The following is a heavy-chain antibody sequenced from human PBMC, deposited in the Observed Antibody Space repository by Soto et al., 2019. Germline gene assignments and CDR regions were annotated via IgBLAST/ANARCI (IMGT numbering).Heavy chain of an antibody. J-gene: IGHJ6*02. CDR1: GYSFTSYW. V-gene: IGHV5-10-1*01. CDR3: ARQQRDGDGYTNYYYYYGMDV. CDR2: IDPSDSYT. Sequence: PGESLKISCKGSGYSFTSYWISWVRQMPGKGLEWMGRIDPSDSYTNYSPSFQGHVTISADKSISTAYLQWSSLKASDTAMYYCARQQRDGDGYTNYYYYYGMDVWGQGTTVTVSS. D-gene: IGHD5-12*01.